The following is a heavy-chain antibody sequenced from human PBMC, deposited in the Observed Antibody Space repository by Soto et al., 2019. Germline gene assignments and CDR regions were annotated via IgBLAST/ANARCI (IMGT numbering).Heavy chain of an antibody. V-gene: IGHV1-69*12. J-gene: IGHJ4*02. CDR1: GGTFSSYA. CDR3: ARDGIRTVTTVFGIFGGLVT. CDR2: IIPIFGTA. D-gene: IGHD4-17*01. Sequence: QVQLVQSGAEVKKPGSSVKVSCKASGGTFSSYAISWVRQAPGQGLEWMGGIIPIFGTANYAQKFQGRVTITADESTSTAYMELSSLRSEDTAVYYCARDGIRTVTTVFGIFGGLVTWGQGTLVTVSS.